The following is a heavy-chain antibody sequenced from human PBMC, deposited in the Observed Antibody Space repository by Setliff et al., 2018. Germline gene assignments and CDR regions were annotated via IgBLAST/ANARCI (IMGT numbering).Heavy chain of an antibody. CDR2: INPHGSEK. Sequence: GGSLRLSCTASGLSYSNYWVSWVRQAPGKGLEWLASINPHGSEKYYADSVKSRFTISRDNAKNSLSLQMNSLRGEDTGVYFCACLDWGEKFFNVDAWGKGTTGTVSS. CDR3: ACLDWGEKFFNVDA. D-gene: IGHD7-27*01. J-gene: IGHJ6*04. V-gene: IGHV3-7*01. CDR1: GLSYSNYW.